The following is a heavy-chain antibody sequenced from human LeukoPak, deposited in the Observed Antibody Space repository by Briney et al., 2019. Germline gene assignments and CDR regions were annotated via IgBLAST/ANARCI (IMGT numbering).Heavy chain of an antibody. Sequence: ASVKVSCKASGYTFTSYYMHWVRQAPGQGLEWMGIINPSGGSTSYAQKFQGRVTMTRDTSTSTVYMELSSLRSEDTAVYYCASPAGYSQGEGAFDIWGQGTMVTVSS. J-gene: IGHJ3*02. V-gene: IGHV1-46*01. D-gene: IGHD5-18*01. CDR3: ASPAGYSQGEGAFDI. CDR1: GYTFTSYY. CDR2: INPSGGST.